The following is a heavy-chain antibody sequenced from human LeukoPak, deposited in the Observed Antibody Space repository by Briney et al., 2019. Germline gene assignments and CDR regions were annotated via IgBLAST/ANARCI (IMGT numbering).Heavy chain of an antibody. CDR2: INPSGGST. Sequence: ASVKVSCKASGGTFSSYAISWVRQAPGQGLEWMGIINPSGGSTSYAQKFQGRVTITRDTSASTAYMELSSLRSEDTAVYYCARRNYGDYWGQGTLVTVSS. J-gene: IGHJ4*02. CDR3: ARRNYGDY. CDR1: GGTFSSYA. V-gene: IGHV1-46*01.